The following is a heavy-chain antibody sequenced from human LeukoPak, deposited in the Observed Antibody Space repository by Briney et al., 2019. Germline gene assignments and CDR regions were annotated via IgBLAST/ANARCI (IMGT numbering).Heavy chain of an antibody. Sequence: GGSLRLSCAASGFTFSSYGMHWVRQAPGKGLEWVAVIWYGGSNKYYADSVKGRFTISRDNSKNTLYLQMNSLRAEDTAVYYCARLASSIAARGDYWGQGTLVTVSS. J-gene: IGHJ4*02. CDR2: IWYGGSNK. CDR1: GFTFSSYG. CDR3: ARLASSIAARGDY. V-gene: IGHV3-33*08. D-gene: IGHD6-6*01.